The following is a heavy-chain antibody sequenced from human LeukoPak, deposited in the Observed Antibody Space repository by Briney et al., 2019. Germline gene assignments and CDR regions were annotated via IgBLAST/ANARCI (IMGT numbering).Heavy chain of an antibody. CDR2: IHTSGST. Sequence: SETLSLTCTVSGGSISSYYWSWIRQPAEKGLDWIGRIHTSGSTNYNPSLKSRVTMSVDTSKNQFSLKLSSVTAADTAVYFCARALVSSLGYYYYYGMDVWGQGTTVTVSS. CDR3: ARALVSSLGYYYYYGMDV. D-gene: IGHD3-16*02. CDR1: GGSISSYY. V-gene: IGHV4-4*07. J-gene: IGHJ6*02.